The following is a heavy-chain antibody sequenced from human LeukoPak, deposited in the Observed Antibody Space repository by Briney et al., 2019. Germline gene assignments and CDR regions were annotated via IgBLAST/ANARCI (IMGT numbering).Heavy chain of an antibody. CDR2: ISAYNGNT. D-gene: IGHD6-19*01. Sequence: GSVKVSCKASGYTFTGYYMHWVRQAPGQGLEWMGWISAYNGNTNYAQKLQGRVTMTTDTSTSTAYMELRSLRSDDTAVYYCAVGILFSGWQTDYWGQGTLVTVSS. V-gene: IGHV1-18*04. CDR1: GYTFTGYY. CDR3: AVGILFSGWQTDY. J-gene: IGHJ4*02.